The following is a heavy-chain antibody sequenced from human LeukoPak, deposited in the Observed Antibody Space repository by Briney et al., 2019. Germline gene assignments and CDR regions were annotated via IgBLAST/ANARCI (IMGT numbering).Heavy chain of an antibody. D-gene: IGHD4-17*01. J-gene: IGHJ6*02. CDR2: ISYDGSNK. V-gene: IGHV3-30*18. CDR3: AKGGRDYRRYYYYGMDV. Sequence: GRSLRLSCVASGFTFSSYGMHWVRQAPGKGLEWVAVISYDGSNKYYADSVKGRFTISRDNSKNTLYLQMNSLRAEDTAVYYCAKGGRDYRRYYYYGMDVWGQGTTVTVSS. CDR1: GFTFSSYG.